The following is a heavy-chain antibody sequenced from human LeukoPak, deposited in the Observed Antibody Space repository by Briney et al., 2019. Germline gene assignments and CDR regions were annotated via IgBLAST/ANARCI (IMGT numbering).Heavy chain of an antibody. CDR1: GFTFSSYA. Sequence: PGGSLRLSCAASGFTFSSYAMSWVRQAPGKGLEWVSAISGSGGSTYYADSVKGRFTISRDDSKNTLYLQMNSLRAEDTAVYYCARANAPAGNSFDYWGQGTLVTVSS. D-gene: IGHD6-13*01. V-gene: IGHV3-23*01. J-gene: IGHJ4*02. CDR3: ARANAPAGNSFDY. CDR2: ISGSGGST.